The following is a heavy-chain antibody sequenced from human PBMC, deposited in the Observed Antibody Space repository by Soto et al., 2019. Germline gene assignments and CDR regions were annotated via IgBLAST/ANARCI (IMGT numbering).Heavy chain of an antibody. CDR1: GFTFSSYG. V-gene: IGHV3-33*01. CDR3: GRAAGYSGNDYVYYYGMDV. D-gene: IGHD5-12*01. J-gene: IGHJ6*02. CDR2: VWYDGGNK. Sequence: QVQLVESGGGVVQPGRSLRLSCAASGFTFSSYGMHWVRQAPGKGLEWVALVWYDGGNKYYADSVKGRFTISRDNSKNTLYLQMNSLRDEDTAVYDCGRAAGYSGNDYVYYYGMDVWGQGTTVTVSS.